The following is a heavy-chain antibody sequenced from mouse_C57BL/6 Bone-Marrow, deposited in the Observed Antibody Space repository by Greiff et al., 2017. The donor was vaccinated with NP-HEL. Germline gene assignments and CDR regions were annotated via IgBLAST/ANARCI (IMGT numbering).Heavy chain of an antibody. J-gene: IGHJ2*01. D-gene: IGHD2-4*01. CDR1: GYTFTSYW. V-gene: IGHV1-50*01. CDR2: IDPSDSYT. Sequence: QVQLQQPGAELVKPGASVKLSCKASGYTFTSYWMQWVKQRPGQGLEWIGEIDPSDSYTNYNQKFKGKATFTVDTSSSTAYMQLSSLTSEDSAGYYCAREGYDYERYFDYWGQGTTLTVSS. CDR3: AREGYDYERYFDY.